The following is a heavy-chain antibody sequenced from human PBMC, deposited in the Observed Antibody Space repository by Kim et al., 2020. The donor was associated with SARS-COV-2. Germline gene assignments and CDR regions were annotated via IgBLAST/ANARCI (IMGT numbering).Heavy chain of an antibody. D-gene: IGHD5-18*01. CDR2: IYYSGST. V-gene: IGHV4-39*01. CDR3: ARHGGYSYGPDY. J-gene: IGHJ4*02. CDR1: GGSISSSSYY. Sequence: SETLSLTCTVSGGSISSSSYYWGWIRQPPGKGLEWIGSIYYSGSTYYNPSLKSRVTISVDTSKNQFSLKLSSVTAADTAVYYCARHGGYSYGPDYWGQGTLVTVSS.